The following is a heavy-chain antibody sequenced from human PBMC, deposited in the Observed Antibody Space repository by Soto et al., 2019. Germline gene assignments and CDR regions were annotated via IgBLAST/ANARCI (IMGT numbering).Heavy chain of an antibody. CDR3: GRGQAALLDS. CDR1: GFTFSAYP. Sequence: GGSLRLSCAASGFTFSAYPMSWVRQAPGKGLEWISAISGTGSSTVYADSVRGRLTISRDNSRNTLYLQVNNLRADDTAIYYCGRGQAALLDSWGQGTLVTVSS. CDR2: ISGTGSST. D-gene: IGHD2-15*01. V-gene: IGHV3-23*01. J-gene: IGHJ4*02.